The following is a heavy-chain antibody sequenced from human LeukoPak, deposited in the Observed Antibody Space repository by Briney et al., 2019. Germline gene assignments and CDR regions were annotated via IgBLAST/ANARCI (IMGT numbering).Heavy chain of an antibody. D-gene: IGHD4-11*01. J-gene: IGHJ3*02. CDR1: GFTFSSYA. CDR2: ISYDGSNK. Sequence: QPGGSLRLSCAASGFTFSSYAMHWVRQAPGKGLEWVAVISYDGSNKYYADSVKGRFTISRDNSKNTLYLQMNSLRAEDTAVYYCARETHSYSNQGAFDIWGQGTMVTVSS. V-gene: IGHV3-30-3*01. CDR3: ARETHSYSNQGAFDI.